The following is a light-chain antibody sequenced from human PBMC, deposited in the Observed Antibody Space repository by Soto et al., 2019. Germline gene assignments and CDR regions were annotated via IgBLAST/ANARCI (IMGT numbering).Light chain of an antibody. CDR3: QQYGSSPPWT. V-gene: IGKV3-20*01. CDR2: GAS. J-gene: IGKJ1*01. Sequence: EIVLTQSPGTLSLSPGEIATLSFSASQSVTGSYLAWYQQKPGQAPRLLIYGASSRATGIPDRFSGSGSGTDFTLTISRLEPEDFAVYYCQQYGSSPPWTFGQGTKVDIK. CDR1: QSVTGSY.